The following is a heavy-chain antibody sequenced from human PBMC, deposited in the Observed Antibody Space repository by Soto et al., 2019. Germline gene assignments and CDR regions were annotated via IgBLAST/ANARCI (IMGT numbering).Heavy chain of an antibody. V-gene: IGHV1-18*01. D-gene: IGHD3-22*01. J-gene: IGHJ4*02. Sequence: ASVKVSCKASGYTFTSYGISWVRQAPGQGLEWMGWISAYNGNTNYAQKHQGRVTMTTDTSTSTAYMEMRSLRSDDTAVYYCARFETSLEYDSSGYYCLDYWGQG. CDR3: ARFETSLEYDSSGYYCLDY. CDR1: GYTFTSYG. CDR2: ISAYNGNT.